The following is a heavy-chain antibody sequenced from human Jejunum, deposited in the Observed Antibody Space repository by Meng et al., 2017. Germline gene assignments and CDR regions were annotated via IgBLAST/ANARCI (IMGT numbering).Heavy chain of an antibody. CDR2: IHYSGDT. CDR1: GGSVSSGTYY. D-gene: IGHD2-21*01. Sequence: SETLSLTCTVSGGSVSSGTYYWSWIRQPPGKGLEWIGYIHYSGDTSYNPSLKSRVTTSVDRSNNQFSLQLRSVTAADTAVYYCARDNCEKKSNIWYFYGVDVWGQGTTVTVSS. J-gene: IGHJ6*02. CDR3: ARDNCEKKSNIWYFYGVDV. V-gene: IGHV4-61*01.